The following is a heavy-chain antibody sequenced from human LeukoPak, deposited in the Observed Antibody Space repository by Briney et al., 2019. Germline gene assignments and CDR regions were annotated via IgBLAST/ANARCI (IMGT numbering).Heavy chain of an antibody. CDR3: VRRSGDGYYFCDY. J-gene: IGHJ4*02. V-gene: IGHV4-39*01. D-gene: IGHD3-22*01. CDR1: GGSITSSGYS. Sequence: SETLSHTCTVSGGSITSSGYSWGWIRQPPGKGLEWIGTIYYRGNTNYNPSLKSLFTISVDTSKSQFSLKVNSVTAADTAVYYCVRRSGDGYYFCDYWGQGTLVTVSS. CDR2: IYYRGNT.